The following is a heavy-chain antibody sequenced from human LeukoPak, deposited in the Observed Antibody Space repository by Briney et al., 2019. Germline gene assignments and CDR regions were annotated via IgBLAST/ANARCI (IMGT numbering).Heavy chain of an antibody. V-gene: IGHV4-31*03. J-gene: IGHJ5*02. CDR2: IYYSGST. Sequence: PSETLSLTCTVSGGSISSGGYYWSWIRQHPGKGLEWIGYIYYSGSTDYNPSLKSRVTISVDTSKNQFSLKLISVTAADTAVYYCARTTVVTPGRARNWFDPWGQGTLVTVSS. CDR3: ARTTVVTPGRARNWFDP. CDR1: GGSISSGGYY. D-gene: IGHD4-23*01.